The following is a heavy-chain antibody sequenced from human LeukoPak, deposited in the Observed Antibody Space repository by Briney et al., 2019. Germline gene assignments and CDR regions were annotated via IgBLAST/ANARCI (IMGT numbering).Heavy chain of an antibody. J-gene: IGHJ6*02. CDR1: GFSLSTSGVG. CDR3: AHKRTAASGIGDYGLDV. D-gene: IGHD6-13*01. V-gene: IGHV2-5*01. Sequence: ESGPTLVKPTQTLTLTCTFSGFSLSTSGVGVGWIRQPPGKALEWLALIYWYDDKRYSPSLKSRLTITKHTSKNQVVLTMTNMDPVDTATYSCAHKRTAASGIGDYGLDVWGQGTTVTVSS. CDR2: IYWYDDK.